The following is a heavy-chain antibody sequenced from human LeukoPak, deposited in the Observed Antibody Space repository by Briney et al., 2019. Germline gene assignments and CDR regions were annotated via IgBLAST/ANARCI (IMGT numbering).Heavy chain of an antibody. CDR3: ASEPRRSYYYYGMDV. D-gene: IGHD1-14*01. Sequence: SETLSLTCAVYGGSFSGYYWSWIRQPPGKGLEWLGEINHSGSTNYNPSLKSRVTISVDTSKNQFSLKLSSVTAADTAVYYCASEPRRSYYYYGMDVWGQGTTVTVSS. CDR1: GGSFSGYY. J-gene: IGHJ6*02. V-gene: IGHV4-34*01. CDR2: INHSGST.